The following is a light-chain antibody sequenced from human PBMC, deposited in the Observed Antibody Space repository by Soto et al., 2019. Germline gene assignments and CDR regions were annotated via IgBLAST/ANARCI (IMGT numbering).Light chain of an antibody. J-gene: IGKJ2*01. Sequence: EIVLTQSPGTLSLSPGERATLSCRASQSVSSSSLAWYQQKPGQAPRLLIYGASSRATGITVRFSGSGSGTDFTLTIRRLEPEDFAVYYCQQYGSSPTFGQGTKLEIK. V-gene: IGKV3-20*01. CDR3: QQYGSSPT. CDR2: GAS. CDR1: QSVSSSS.